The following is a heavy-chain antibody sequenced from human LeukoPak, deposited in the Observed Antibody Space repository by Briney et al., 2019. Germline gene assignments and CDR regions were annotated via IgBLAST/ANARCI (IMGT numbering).Heavy chain of an antibody. CDR1: GYTFTGDY. Sequence: ASVKVSCKASGYTFTGDYMHWVRQAPGQGLEWMGWINPNSGGTNYAQKFQGRVTMTRDTSISTAYMELSRLRSDDTAVYYCARVSRVGGSRAFDIWGQGTMVTVSS. CDR2: INPNSGGT. J-gene: IGHJ3*02. CDR3: ARVSRVGGSRAFDI. D-gene: IGHD3-16*01. V-gene: IGHV1-2*02.